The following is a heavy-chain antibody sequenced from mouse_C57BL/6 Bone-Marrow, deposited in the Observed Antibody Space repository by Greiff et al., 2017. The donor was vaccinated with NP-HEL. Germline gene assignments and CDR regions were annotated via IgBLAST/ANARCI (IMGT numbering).Heavy chain of an antibody. Sequence: QVQLKQSGAELAKPGASVKLSCKASGYTFTSYWMHWVKQRPGQGLEWIGYINPSSGYTKYNQKFKDKATLTADKSSSTAYMQLSSLTYEDSAVYYCARKEDSKGVYFDYWGQGTTLTVSS. CDR1: GYTFTSYW. D-gene: IGHD2-5*01. J-gene: IGHJ2*01. V-gene: IGHV1-7*01. CDR2: INPSSGYT. CDR3: ARKEDSKGVYFDY.